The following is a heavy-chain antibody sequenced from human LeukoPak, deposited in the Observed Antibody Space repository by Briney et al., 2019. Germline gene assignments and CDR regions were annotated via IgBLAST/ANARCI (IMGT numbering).Heavy chain of an antibody. CDR3: AKGDRIVARDAFDI. V-gene: IGHV3-43*01. CDR2: ISWDGGST. J-gene: IGHJ3*02. Sequence: GGFLRLSCAASGFTFDDYTMHWVRQAPGKGLEWVSLISWDGGSTHYADSVKGRFTISRDNSKNSLYLQMNSLRTEDTALYYCAKGDRIVARDAFDIWGQGTMVTVSS. CDR1: GFTFDDYT. D-gene: IGHD6-6*01.